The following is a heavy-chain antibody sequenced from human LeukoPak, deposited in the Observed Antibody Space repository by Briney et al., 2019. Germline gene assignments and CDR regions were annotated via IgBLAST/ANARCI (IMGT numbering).Heavy chain of an antibody. CDR2: ISSSNRYI. CDR1: GFTFSSYS. V-gene: IGHV3-21*04. Sequence: PGGSLRLSCAASGFTFSSYSMNWVRQAPGKGLEWVSSISSSNRYIYYADSVKGRFTISRDNSKNTLYLQMNSLRAEDTAVYYCAKNSIAVAGGVYYFDYWGQGTLVTVSS. CDR3: AKNSIAVAGGVYYFDY. J-gene: IGHJ4*02. D-gene: IGHD6-19*01.